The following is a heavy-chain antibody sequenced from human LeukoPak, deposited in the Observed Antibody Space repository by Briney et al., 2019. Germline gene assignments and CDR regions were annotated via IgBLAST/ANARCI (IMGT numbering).Heavy chain of an antibody. J-gene: IGHJ4*02. CDR2: IYYTENT. D-gene: IGHD3-22*01. CDR3: AGGNFSDSRGDPYHFHY. Sequence: PSETLSLTCTVSGGSISSYYWSWIRQPPGKGLEWIGYIYYTENTNYNPSLKSRVTISVDTSKNQFSLNLTSVTAADTAVYYCAGGNFSDSRGDPYHFHYCGQGTLVTVPS. CDR1: GGSISSYY. V-gene: IGHV4-59*01.